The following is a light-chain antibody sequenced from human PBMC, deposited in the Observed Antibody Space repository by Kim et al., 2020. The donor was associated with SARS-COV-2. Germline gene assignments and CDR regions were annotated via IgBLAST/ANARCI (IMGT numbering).Light chain of an antibody. V-gene: IGKV1-39*01. CDR3: QQSYTTPWLS. J-gene: IGKJ4*01. Sequence: SVGDRVTIACRTSQSIGTRLNWYQQRPGKAPKLLIYATSTLQTGVPSRFSGTGSGTDFALTISSLQPEDFATYYCQQSYTTPWLSFGGGTKVDIK. CDR1: QSIGTR. CDR2: ATS.